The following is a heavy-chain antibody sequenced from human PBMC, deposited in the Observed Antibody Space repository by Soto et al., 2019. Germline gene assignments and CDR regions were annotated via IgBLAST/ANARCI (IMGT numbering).Heavy chain of an antibody. CDR1: GGSISSSSYY. J-gene: IGHJ5*02. CDR3: AMEYSSGYSSWFDP. V-gene: IGHV4-39*07. Sequence: PSETLSLTCTVSGGSISSSSYYWGWIRQPPGKGLEWIGSIYYSGSTNYNPSLKSRVTISVDTSKNQFSLKLSSVTAADTAVYYCAMEYSSGYSSWFDPCGQGTLVPVSS. CDR2: IYYSGST. D-gene: IGHD3-22*01.